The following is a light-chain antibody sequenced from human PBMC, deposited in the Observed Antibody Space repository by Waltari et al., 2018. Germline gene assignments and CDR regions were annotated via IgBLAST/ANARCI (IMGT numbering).Light chain of an antibody. Sequence: DIQMTQSLSSLSASVGDRVTITCQASQAVRNYLNWYQQKPGKAPKFLIYVASNLETGVPSRFSGSGSGTHFTFTISSLQPEDIATYYCQQYDNLLFTFGPGTKVDIK. CDR2: VAS. CDR1: QAVRNY. J-gene: IGKJ3*01. CDR3: QQYDNLLFT. V-gene: IGKV1-33*01.